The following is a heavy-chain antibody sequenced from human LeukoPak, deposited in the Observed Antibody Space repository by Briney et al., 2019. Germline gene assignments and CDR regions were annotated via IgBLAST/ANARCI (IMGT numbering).Heavy chain of an antibody. J-gene: IGHJ4*02. V-gene: IGHV4-59*08. CDR1: GGSISSYY. Sequence: SETLSLTCTVSGGSISSYYWSWIRQPLGKGLEWIGYISYSGSTNYNPSLKSRVTISIDTSKNHFSLKLRSVTAADTAVYYCARRFRDYSYFEYWGQGTLVTVSS. CDR2: ISYSGST. D-gene: IGHD4-11*01. CDR3: ARRFRDYSYFEY.